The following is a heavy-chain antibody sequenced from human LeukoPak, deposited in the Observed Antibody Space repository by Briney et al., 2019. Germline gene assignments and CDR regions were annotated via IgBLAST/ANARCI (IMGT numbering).Heavy chain of an antibody. Sequence: GGSLILPCAASGFTFSNYGMHWVRQAPGKGLEWVSVISYDGSNKYYADSVKGRFTISRDNSKNTLYLQMNSLRAEDTAMYYCAKNSGSTALWGQGTLVTVSS. J-gene: IGHJ4*02. CDR2: ISYDGSNK. V-gene: IGHV3-30*18. CDR1: GFTFSNYG. CDR3: AKNSGSTAL. D-gene: IGHD1-26*01.